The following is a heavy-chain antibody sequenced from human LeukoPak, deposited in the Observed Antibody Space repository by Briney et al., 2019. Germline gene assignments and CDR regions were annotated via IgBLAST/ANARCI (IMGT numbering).Heavy chain of an antibody. CDR1: GFTFSSYA. J-gene: IGHJ4*02. V-gene: IGHV3-74*01. D-gene: IGHD4-11*01. CDR3: TRDRTVTTNPYYFDL. CDR2: LNTDGSVT. Sequence: GGSLRLSCAASGFTFSSYAMNWVRQAPGEGLVWVSRLNTDGSVTRYADSVKGRFTITRDNAKNTLYLQMNSLSAEDTAVYYCTRDRTVTTNPYYFDLWGQGSPVTVSS.